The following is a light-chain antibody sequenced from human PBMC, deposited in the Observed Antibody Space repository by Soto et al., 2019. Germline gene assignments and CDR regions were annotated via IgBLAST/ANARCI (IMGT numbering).Light chain of an antibody. V-gene: IGKV3-20*01. Sequence: EIVLTQSPGTLSLSPGERATLSCRASQSVSSSYLAWYQQKPGQAPRLLIYGVSSRATSIPDRFSGSGSGTDFTLTISRLEPEDFAVYYCQQYGSSPLFGQGTKLEIK. J-gene: IGKJ2*01. CDR1: QSVSSSY. CDR3: QQYGSSPL. CDR2: GVS.